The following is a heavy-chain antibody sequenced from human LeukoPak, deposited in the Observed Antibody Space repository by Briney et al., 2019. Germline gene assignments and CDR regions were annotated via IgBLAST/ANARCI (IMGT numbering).Heavy chain of an antibody. V-gene: IGHV4-39*01. CDR3: TGLSEGATAS. J-gene: IGHJ4*02. CDR2: IYHSGST. CDR1: GGSISSSSYH. Sequence: PSETLSLTCTVSGGSISSSSYHWGWVRQPPGKGLEWIGSIYHSGSTYYNPSPKSRVTISIDTSKNQFSLRLSSVTAADTAVYYWTGLSEGATASWGQGTLVTVSS. D-gene: IGHD1-26*01.